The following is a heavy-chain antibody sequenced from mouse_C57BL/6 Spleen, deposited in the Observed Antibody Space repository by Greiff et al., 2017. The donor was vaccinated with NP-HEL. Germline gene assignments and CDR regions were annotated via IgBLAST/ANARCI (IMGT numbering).Heavy chain of an antibody. J-gene: IGHJ3*01. CDR1: GYAFSSSW. CDR2: IYPGDGDT. Sequence: QVHVKQSGPELVKPGASVKISCKASGYAFSSSWMNWVKQRPGKGLEWIGRIYPGDGDTNYNGKFKGKATLTADKSSSTAYMQLSSLTSEDSAVYFCATITTVVDPFAYWGQGTLVTVSA. CDR3: ATITTVVDPFAY. D-gene: IGHD1-1*01. V-gene: IGHV1-82*01.